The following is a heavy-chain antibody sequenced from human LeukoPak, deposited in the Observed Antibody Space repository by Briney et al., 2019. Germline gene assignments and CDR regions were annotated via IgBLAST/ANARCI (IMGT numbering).Heavy chain of an antibody. V-gene: IGHV3-11*01. CDR2: ISSSGSTI. CDR3: ASRSGSYYNWFDP. Sequence: GGSLRLSCAASGFTFSDYYMSWLRQAPGKGLEWVSYISSSGSTIYYADSVKGRFTISRDNAKNSLYLQMNSLRAEDTAVYYCASRSGSYYNWFDPWGQGTLVTVSS. CDR1: GFTFSDYY. J-gene: IGHJ5*02. D-gene: IGHD3-10*01.